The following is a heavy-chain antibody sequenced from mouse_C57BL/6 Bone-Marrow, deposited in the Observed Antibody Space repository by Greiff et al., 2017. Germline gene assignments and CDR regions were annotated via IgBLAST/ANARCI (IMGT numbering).Heavy chain of an antibody. D-gene: IGHD1-1*01. J-gene: IGHJ2*01. CDR1: GYTFTSYW. CDR3: ARKGTTPNYFDD. CDR2: IHPNSGST. V-gene: IGHV1-64*01. Sequence: QVQLQQPGAELVKPGASVKLSCKASGYTFTSYWMHWVKQRPGQGLEWIGMIHPNSGSTNYNEKFKSKATLTVDKSSSTAYMQLSSLTSEDSAVYYCARKGTTPNYFDDWGQCTTLTVSS.